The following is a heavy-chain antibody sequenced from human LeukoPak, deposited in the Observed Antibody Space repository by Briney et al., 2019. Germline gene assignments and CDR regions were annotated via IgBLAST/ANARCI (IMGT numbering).Heavy chain of an antibody. CDR1: GFTFSSYW. CDR3: ARQDSSGWGDFDY. V-gene: IGHV3-7*01. Sequence: GGSLRLSCAASGFTFSSYWMTWVRQAPGKGLEWVANIKQDGSEKYYVDSVKGRFTISRDNAKNSVYLQMNSLRAEDTAVYYCARQDSSGWGDFDYWGQGTLVTVSS. D-gene: IGHD3-22*01. CDR2: IKQDGSEK. J-gene: IGHJ4*02.